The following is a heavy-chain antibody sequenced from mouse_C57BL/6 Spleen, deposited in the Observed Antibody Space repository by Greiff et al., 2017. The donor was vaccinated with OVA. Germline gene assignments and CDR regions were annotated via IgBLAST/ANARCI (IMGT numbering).Heavy chain of an antibody. CDR3: ARGWEGRYYFDY. D-gene: IGHD4-1*01. CDR2: ILPGSGST. CDR1: GYTFTGYW. Sequence: QVQLQQSGAELMKPGASVKLSCKATGYTFTGYWIEWVKQRPGHGLEWIGEILPGSGSTNYNAKFKGKATFTADTSSNTAYMQLSSLTTEDSAIYYCARGWEGRYYFDYWGQGTTLTVSS. V-gene: IGHV1-9*01. J-gene: IGHJ2*01.